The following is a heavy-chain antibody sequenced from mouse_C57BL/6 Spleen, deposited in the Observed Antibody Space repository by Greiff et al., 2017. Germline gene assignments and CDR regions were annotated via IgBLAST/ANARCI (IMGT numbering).Heavy chain of an antibody. V-gene: IGHV1-69*01. J-gene: IGHJ3*01. CDR3: ARSEVDLCAY. CDR2: IDPSDSYT. D-gene: IGHD1-1*02. Sequence: QVQLQQPGAELVMPGASVKLSCKASGYTFTSYWMHWVKQRPGQGLEWIGEIDPSDSYTNYNQKFKGKSTLTVDKSSSTAYMQLSSLTSEDSAVYYCARSEVDLCAYWGQGTLVTVSA. CDR1: GYTFTSYW.